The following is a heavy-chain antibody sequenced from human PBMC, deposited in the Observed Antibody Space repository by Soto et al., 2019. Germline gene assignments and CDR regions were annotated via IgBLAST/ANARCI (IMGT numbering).Heavy chain of an antibody. D-gene: IGHD5-18*01. CDR1: GGSVSGYY. Sequence: SETLSLTCAVHGGSVSGYYWNWIRQPPGQGLEWIGEIHPSGSKNYNPSLDSRVAMSLEASNNQFSLMLSFVTAADTAVYYCARGQDSAKIAYWGQGTLVTVSS. V-gene: IGHV4-34*01. CDR2: IHPSGSK. CDR3: ARGQDSAKIAY. J-gene: IGHJ4*02.